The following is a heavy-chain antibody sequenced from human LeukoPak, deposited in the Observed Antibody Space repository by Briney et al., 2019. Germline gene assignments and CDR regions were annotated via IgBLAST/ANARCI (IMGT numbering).Heavy chain of an antibody. D-gene: IGHD3-3*01. J-gene: IGHJ4*02. Sequence: GASVKVSCKASGYTFTSYAMNWVRQAPGQGLEWMGWINTNTGNPTYAQGFTGRFVFSLDTSVSTAYLQISSLKAEDTAVYYCAREPTIYDLWSGTPKPGYYFDYWGQGTLVTVSS. CDR2: INTNTGNP. V-gene: IGHV7-4-1*02. CDR3: AREPTIYDLWSGTPKPGYYFDY. CDR1: GYTFTSYA.